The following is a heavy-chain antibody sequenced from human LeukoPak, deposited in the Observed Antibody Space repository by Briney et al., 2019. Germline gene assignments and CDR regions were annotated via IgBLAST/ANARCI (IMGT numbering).Heavy chain of an antibody. Sequence: ASVKVPCKASGGTFNIYAITWVRQVPGQGLEWMGGIIPIFGTTNYAQKFQGRVTITTDESTSSAYMELSSLRSEDTAVYYCAREGSGSYPLYWYFDLWGRGTLVTVSS. CDR3: AREGSGSYPLYWYFDL. J-gene: IGHJ2*01. D-gene: IGHD3-10*01. V-gene: IGHV1-69*05. CDR2: IIPIFGTT. CDR1: GGTFNIYA.